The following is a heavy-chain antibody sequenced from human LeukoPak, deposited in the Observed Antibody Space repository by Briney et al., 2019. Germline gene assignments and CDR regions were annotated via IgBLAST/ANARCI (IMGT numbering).Heavy chain of an antibody. V-gene: IGHV4-30-2*01. D-gene: IGHD1-26*01. J-gene: IGHJ6*02. CDR1: GGSISSGGYS. CDR3: ARGGSYSYYYYGMDV. Sequence: PSETLSLTCAVSGGSISSGGYSWSWIRQPPGKGLEWIGYIYHSGSTYYNPSLKSRVTISVDRSKHQFSLKLSSVTAADTAVYYCARGGSYSYYYYGMDVWGQGTTVTISS. CDR2: IYHSGST.